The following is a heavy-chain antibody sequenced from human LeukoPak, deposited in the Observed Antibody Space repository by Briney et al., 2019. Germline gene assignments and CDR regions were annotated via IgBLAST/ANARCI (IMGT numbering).Heavy chain of an antibody. CDR2: IYYSGST. CDR1: GGSISSGDYY. CDR3: ARVYTGGSGSYWFDP. D-gene: IGHD3-10*01. Sequence: SQTLSLTCTVSGGSISSGDYYWSWIRQPPGKGLEWIGYIYYSGSTYYNPSLKSRVTISVDTSKNQFSLKLSSVTAADTAVYYCARVYTGGSGSYWFDPWGQGTLVTVSS. J-gene: IGHJ5*02. V-gene: IGHV4-30-4*01.